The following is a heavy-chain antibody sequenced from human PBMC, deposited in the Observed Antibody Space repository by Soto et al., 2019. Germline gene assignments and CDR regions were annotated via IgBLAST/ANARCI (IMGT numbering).Heavy chain of an antibody. V-gene: IGHV4-59*01. CDR2: MYNTGST. CDR1: GGTISRYY. D-gene: IGHD2-21*02. CDR3: ARDLWGYCGTDCYPLDV. Sequence: QVQLQESGPGLVKPSETLSLTCTVSGGTISRYYWSWIRQPPGKGLEWIGYMYNTGSTVYNPSFKSRFIISVDTSKNQFSLKLNSVTAADTAVYYCARDLWGYCGTDCYPLDVWGQGTTVTVSS. J-gene: IGHJ6*02.